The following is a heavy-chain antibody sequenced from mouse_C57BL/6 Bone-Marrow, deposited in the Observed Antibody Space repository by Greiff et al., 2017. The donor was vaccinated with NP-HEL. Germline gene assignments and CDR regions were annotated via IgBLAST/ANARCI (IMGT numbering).Heavy chain of an antibody. CDR2: ISYDGSN. CDR3: AREGGPYAMDY. Sequence: EVQLQQSGPGLVKPSPSLSLTCSVTGYSITSGYYWNWIRQFPGNKLEWMGYISYDGSNNYNPSLKNRISITRDTSKNQFFLKLNSVTTEDTATYYCAREGGPYAMDYWGQGTSVTVSS. CDR1: GYSITSGYY. J-gene: IGHJ4*01. V-gene: IGHV3-6*01.